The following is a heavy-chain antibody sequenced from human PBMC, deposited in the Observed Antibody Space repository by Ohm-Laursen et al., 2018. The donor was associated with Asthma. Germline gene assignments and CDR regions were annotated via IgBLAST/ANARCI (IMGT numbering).Heavy chain of an antibody. V-gene: IGHV1-3*01. Sequence: GASVKVSCKASGYTFTSYAMHWVRQAPGQRLEWMGWINAGNGNTKYSQKFQGRVTITRDTSASTAYMELSSLRSEDTAVYYCARAVVVVVAAMSHNTYGMDVWGQGTTVTVSS. CDR1: GYTFTSYA. D-gene: IGHD2-15*01. J-gene: IGHJ6*02. CDR3: ARAVVVVVAAMSHNTYGMDV. CDR2: INAGNGNT.